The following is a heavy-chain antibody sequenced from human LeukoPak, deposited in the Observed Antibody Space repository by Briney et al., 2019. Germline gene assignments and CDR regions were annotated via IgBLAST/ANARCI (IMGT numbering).Heavy chain of an antibody. V-gene: IGHV3-23*01. Sequence: QSGGSLRLSCAASGFTFSTYAVNWVRQAPGKGLEWVSTISGRGVSAYYTDSVKGRFTISRDNSKNTLYLQMNSLRAEDTAVYYCAKDLLLYYYDSSGYPYYFDYWGQGTLVTVSS. CDR3: AKDLLLYYYDSSGYPYYFDY. J-gene: IGHJ4*02. CDR2: ISGRGVSA. CDR1: GFTFSTYA. D-gene: IGHD3-22*01.